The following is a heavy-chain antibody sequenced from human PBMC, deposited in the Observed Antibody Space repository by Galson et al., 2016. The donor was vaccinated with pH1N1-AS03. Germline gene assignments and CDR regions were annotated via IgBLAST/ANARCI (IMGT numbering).Heavy chain of an antibody. CDR1: GGSFTYYY. Sequence: SETLSLTCNVSGGSFTYYYWSWIRQPPGKGLEWIGYIYYSGSTNCHPSLRSRLTISLDTSKNQISLELSSVTAADPAVYYCARHGRPHSGVLTALTAFDYWGPGALVTVSS. CDR3: ARHGRPHSGVLTALTAFDY. J-gene: IGHJ4*02. V-gene: IGHV4-59*08. CDR2: IYYSGST. D-gene: IGHD3-9*01.